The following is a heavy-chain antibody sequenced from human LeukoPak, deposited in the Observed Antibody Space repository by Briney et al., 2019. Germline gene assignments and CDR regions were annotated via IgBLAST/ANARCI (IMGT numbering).Heavy chain of an antibody. D-gene: IGHD2-2*01. CDR1: GGSISSGDYY. J-gene: IGHJ4*02. CDR2: INYSGIT. V-gene: IGHV4-39*01. Sequence: PSQTLSLTCTVSGGSISSGDYYWSWIRQPPGKGLEWIGSINYSGITYYNPSLKSRVTVSVDTSKKQFSLRLSSVTAADTAVYYCARVNIVVVPSANFDYWGQGTLVTVSS. CDR3: ARVNIVVVPSANFDY.